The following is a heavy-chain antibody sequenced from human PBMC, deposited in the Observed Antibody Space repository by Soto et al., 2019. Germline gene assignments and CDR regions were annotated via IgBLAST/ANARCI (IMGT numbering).Heavy chain of an antibody. Sequence: QVQLQESGPGLVKPSETLSLTCTVSGGSISSYYWSWIRQPPGKGLEWIGYIYYSGSTNYNPSLKSRVTISVDTSKNQFSLKLSSVTAADTAVYYCAVPGYSSSWYYFAYWGQGTLVTVSS. D-gene: IGHD6-13*01. J-gene: IGHJ4*02. V-gene: IGHV4-59*01. CDR3: AVPGYSSSWYYFAY. CDR2: IYYSGST. CDR1: GGSISSYY.